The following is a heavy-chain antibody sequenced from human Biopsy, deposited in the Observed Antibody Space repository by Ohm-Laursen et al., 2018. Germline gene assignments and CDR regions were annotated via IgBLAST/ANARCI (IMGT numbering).Heavy chain of an antibody. Sequence: GTLSLTCTVSGGSIRNNNYYWGWIRQPPGKGLEWIGSIFYRGSTHYKPSLKSRVNISVDTSKNQFSLKLNSVTAADTAVYYCARGDYFDSNGYFWFDPWGQGTLVTVSS. CDR2: IFYRGST. J-gene: IGHJ5*02. CDR3: ARGDYFDSNGYFWFDP. CDR1: GGSIRNNNYY. V-gene: IGHV4-39*07. D-gene: IGHD3-22*01.